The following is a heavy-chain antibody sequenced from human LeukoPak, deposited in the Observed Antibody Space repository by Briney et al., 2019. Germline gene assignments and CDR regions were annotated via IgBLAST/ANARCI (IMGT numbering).Heavy chain of an antibody. D-gene: IGHD1-14*01. CDR1: GGSISSSSYY. V-gene: IGHV4-39*01. J-gene: IGHJ4*02. CDR3: ATTGVGIGY. CDR2: IYYSGST. Sequence: PSETLSLTCTVSGGSISSSSYYWGWIRQPPGKGLEWIGSIYYSGSTYYNPSLKSRVTISVDTSKNQFSLKLRSVTAADTAVYYCATTGVGIGYWGQGTLVTVSS.